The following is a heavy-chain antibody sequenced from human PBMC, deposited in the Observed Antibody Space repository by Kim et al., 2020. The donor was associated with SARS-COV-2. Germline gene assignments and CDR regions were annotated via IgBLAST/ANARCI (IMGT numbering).Heavy chain of an antibody. V-gene: IGHV3-7*04. J-gene: IGHJ3*02. D-gene: IGHD2-8*01. CDR3: ARGRDIVLMVYAMGDDAFDI. Sequence: RFTITRDNAKNSLYLQMNSLRAEDTAVYYCARGRDIVLMVYAMGDDAFDIWGQGTMVTVSS.